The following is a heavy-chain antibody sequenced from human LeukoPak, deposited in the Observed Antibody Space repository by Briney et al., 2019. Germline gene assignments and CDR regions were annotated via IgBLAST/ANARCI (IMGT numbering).Heavy chain of an antibody. CDR3: ARRGYYYDSSHYYYFDY. CDR1: GVSITSYY. Sequence: SENLSLTCTVSGVSITSYYWSWTRQPPGKGLEWIGSIYHSGSTNDNPSLKSRVTTSVDTSKNQFSLKLSSVTAADTAVYYCARRGYYYDSSHYYYFDYWGQGTLVTVSS. J-gene: IGHJ4*02. CDR2: IYHSGST. D-gene: IGHD3-22*01. V-gene: IGHV4-59*08.